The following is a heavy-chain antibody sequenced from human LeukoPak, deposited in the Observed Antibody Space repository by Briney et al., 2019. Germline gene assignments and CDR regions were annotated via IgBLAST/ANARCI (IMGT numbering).Heavy chain of an antibody. CDR2: INPNIGGA. CDR1: GYTFTDYF. Sequence: ASVKVPCKASGYTFTDYFIHWVRQAPGQGLEWMGWINPNIGGASYAQKFQDRVTMTRDRSINTAYMELSRLTSDDTAVYYCARMALDGGDSIGFDSWGQGTLVTVSS. V-gene: IGHV1-2*02. J-gene: IGHJ5*01. D-gene: IGHD2-21*02. CDR3: ARMALDGGDSIGFDS.